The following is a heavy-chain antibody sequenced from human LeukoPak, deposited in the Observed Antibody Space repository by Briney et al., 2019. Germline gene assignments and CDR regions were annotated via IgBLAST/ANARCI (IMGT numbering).Heavy chain of an antibody. V-gene: IGHV3-23*01. CDR1: GFAFSKYA. CDR2: ISDSGGRT. Sequence: GGSLRLSCAASGFAFSKYAMSWVRQAPGTGLQWVSSISDSGGRTYYRDSVKGRFTISRDSAKNSLYLQMNSLRDEDTAVYYCARDLHSGAYTSDYWGQGTLVTVSS. J-gene: IGHJ4*02. CDR3: ARDLHSGAYTSDY. D-gene: IGHD1-26*01.